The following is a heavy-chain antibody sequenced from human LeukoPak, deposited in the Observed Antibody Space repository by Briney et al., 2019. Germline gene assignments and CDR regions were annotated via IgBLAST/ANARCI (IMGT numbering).Heavy chain of an antibody. CDR1: GFIVNDNY. J-gene: IGHJ6*02. V-gene: IGHV3-53*01. CDR2: IHSGGNT. Sequence: GGSLRLSCAASGFIVNDNYMSWVRQAPGKGLEWVSVIHSGGNTYYADSVKGRFTISRDNAKNSLYLQMNSLRAEDTAVYYCGVVPAARFYGMDVWGQGTTVTVSS. D-gene: IGHD2-2*01. CDR3: GVVPAARFYGMDV.